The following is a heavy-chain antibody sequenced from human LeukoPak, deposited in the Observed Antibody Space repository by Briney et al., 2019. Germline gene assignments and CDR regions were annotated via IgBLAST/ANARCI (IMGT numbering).Heavy chain of an antibody. J-gene: IGHJ5*02. V-gene: IGHV3-48*01. CDR2: ISSSSSTI. D-gene: IGHD3-10*01. Sequence: GGSLRLSCAASGFTFSSYSMNWVRQAPGKGLEWISYISSSSSTIYYADSVKGRFTISRDNAKNSLYLQMNTLRAEDTAVYYCAKDLMRDRWFGESWGQGTLVTVSS. CDR1: GFTFSSYS. CDR3: AKDLMRDRWFGES.